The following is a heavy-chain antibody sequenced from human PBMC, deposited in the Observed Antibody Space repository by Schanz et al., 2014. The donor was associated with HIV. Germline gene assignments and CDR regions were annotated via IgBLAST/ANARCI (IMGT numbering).Heavy chain of an antibody. V-gene: IGHV3-23*01. CDR1: GFLFSSYG. J-gene: IGHJ6*02. CDR2: ISETGGST. Sequence: EVQLLESGGGLVQPGGSLRLSCAASGFLFSSYGMSWVRQAPGKGLEWVSSISETGGSTYYAASVRGRFSISRDTSKETLSLQMNSLRAEDTAVYYCALVGVWYYYGMDVWGHGTTVAVSS. D-gene: IGHD2-8*01. CDR3: ALVGVWYYYGMDV.